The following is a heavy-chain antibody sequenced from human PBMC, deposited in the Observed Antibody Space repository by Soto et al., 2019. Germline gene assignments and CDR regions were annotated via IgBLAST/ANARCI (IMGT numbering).Heavy chain of an antibody. V-gene: IGHV3-9*01. J-gene: IGHJ4*02. CDR3: AKDKGRYSGYDFAH. CDR2: ISWNSGSI. D-gene: IGHD5-12*01. Sequence: GGSLRLSCAASGFTFDDYAMHWVRQAPGKGLEWVSGISWNSGSIGYADSVKGRFTISRDNAKNSLYLQMNSLRAEDTALYYCAKDKGRYSGYDFAHWGQGTLVTVSS. CDR1: GFTFDDYA.